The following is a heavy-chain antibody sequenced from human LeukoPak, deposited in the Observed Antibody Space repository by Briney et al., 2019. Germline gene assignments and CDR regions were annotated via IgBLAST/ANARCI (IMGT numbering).Heavy chain of an antibody. CDR2: ISGSGGST. V-gene: IGHV3-23*01. CDR3: AKGMALIAVAGEFDY. Sequence: GGSLRLSCAASGFIFSNTWMNWVRQAPGKGLEWVSAISGSGGSTYYADSVKGRFTISRDNSKNTLYLQMNSLRAEDTAVYYCAKGMALIAVAGEFDYWGQGTLVTVSS. D-gene: IGHD6-19*01. CDR1: GFIFSNTW. J-gene: IGHJ4*02.